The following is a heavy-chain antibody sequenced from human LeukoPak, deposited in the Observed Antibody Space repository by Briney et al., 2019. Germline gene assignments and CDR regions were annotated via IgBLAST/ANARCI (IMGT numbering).Heavy chain of an antibody. Sequence: SETLSLTCAVYGGSFSGYYWSWIRQPPGKGLEGIGEINHSGSTNYNPSLKSRVTISVDTSKNQFSLKLSSVTAADTAVYYCARVSSGPTGFDCWGQGTLVTVSS. V-gene: IGHV4-34*01. CDR2: INHSGST. D-gene: IGHD6-19*01. J-gene: IGHJ4*02. CDR1: GGSFSGYY. CDR3: ARVSSGPTGFDC.